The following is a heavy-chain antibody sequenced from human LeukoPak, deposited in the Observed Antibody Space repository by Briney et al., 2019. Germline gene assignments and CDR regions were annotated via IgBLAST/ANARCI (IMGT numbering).Heavy chain of an antibody. CDR2: LSYDANE. D-gene: IGHD3-10*01. Sequence: GGSLRLSCAASGFTFSSYAMHWVRQAPGKGLDLEWVTVLSYDANEYYADSVKGRFTISRDNGKDSLYLQMNRLRADDTAIYYCARERGSGSYHPFDPWGQGTLAIVSS. CDR3: ARERGSGSYHPFDP. CDR1: GFTFSSYA. V-gene: IGHV3-30-3*01. J-gene: IGHJ5*02.